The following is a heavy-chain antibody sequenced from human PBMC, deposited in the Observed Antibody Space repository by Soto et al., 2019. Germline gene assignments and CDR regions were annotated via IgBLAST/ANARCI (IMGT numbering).Heavy chain of an antibody. J-gene: IGHJ5*02. Sequence: SGTLSLTPTLSGCSLRSYYWGWIRQPPGKGLEWIGSIYYSGSTYYNPSLKSRVTISVDTSKNQFSLKLSSVTAADTAVYYCARVPDRWGQGTLVTVSS. CDR2: IYYSGST. V-gene: IGHV4-39*07. CDR3: ARVPDR. CDR1: GCSLRSYY. D-gene: IGHD2-2*01.